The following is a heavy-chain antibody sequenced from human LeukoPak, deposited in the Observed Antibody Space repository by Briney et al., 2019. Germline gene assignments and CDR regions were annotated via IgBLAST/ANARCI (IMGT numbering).Heavy chain of an antibody. V-gene: IGHV4-59*12. CDR1: GGSISSYY. CDR3: AVVYSSSRRAYYYYMDV. Sequence: SETLSLTCTVSGGSISSYYWSWIRQPPGKGLEWIGYIYYSGSTNYNPSLKSRVTISVDTSKNQFSLKLSSVTAADTAVYYCAVVYSSSRRAYYYYMDVWGKGTTVTVSS. CDR2: IYYSGST. D-gene: IGHD6-6*01. J-gene: IGHJ6*03.